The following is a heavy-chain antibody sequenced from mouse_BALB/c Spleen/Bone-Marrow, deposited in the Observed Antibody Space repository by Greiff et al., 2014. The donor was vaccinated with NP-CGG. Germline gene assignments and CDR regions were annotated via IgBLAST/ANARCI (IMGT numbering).Heavy chain of an antibody. CDR1: GFTFSDYY. V-gene: IGHV5-12*02. D-gene: IGHD2-4*01. Sequence: EVKLQESGGGLVQPGGSLKLSCATSGFTFSDYYMYWVRQTPEKRLEWVAYISNGGGSTYYPDTVKGRFTISRDNAKNTLYLQMSRLKSEDTAIYYCARHNYDETWFAYWGQGTLVTVSA. CDR2: ISNGGGST. J-gene: IGHJ3*01. CDR3: ARHNYDETWFAY.